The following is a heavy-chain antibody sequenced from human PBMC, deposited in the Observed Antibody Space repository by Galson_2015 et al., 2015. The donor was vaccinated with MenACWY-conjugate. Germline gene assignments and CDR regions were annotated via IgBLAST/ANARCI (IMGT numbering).Heavy chain of an antibody. CDR3: ANTNSRGYSGYDNY. CDR1: GVTFSSYT. CDR2: IIPILGIA. D-gene: IGHD5-12*01. V-gene: IGHV1-69*02. Sequence: SVKVSCKASGVTFSSYTISWARQAPGQGLEWVGRIIPILGIANYAQKFQGRVTITADKSTSTAYMELSSLRSEDTAVYYCANTNSRGYSGYDNYWGQGTLVTVSS. J-gene: IGHJ4*02.